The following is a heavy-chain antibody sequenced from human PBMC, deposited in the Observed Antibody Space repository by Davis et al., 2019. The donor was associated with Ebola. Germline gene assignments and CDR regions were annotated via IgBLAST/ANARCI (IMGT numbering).Heavy chain of an antibody. CDR1: GGSISSGGYS. CDR3: ARGVIDAKGGRSGFYY. Sequence: PSETLSLTCAVSGGSISSGGYSWSWIRQPPGKGLEWIGEINHSETTNYNPSLKSRVTMSVDMSKNQFSLKLTSVTAADTAVYYCARGVIDAKGGRSGFYYWGRGTLVTVSS. J-gene: IGHJ4*02. D-gene: IGHD3-3*01. V-gene: IGHV4-30-2*01. CDR2: INHSETT.